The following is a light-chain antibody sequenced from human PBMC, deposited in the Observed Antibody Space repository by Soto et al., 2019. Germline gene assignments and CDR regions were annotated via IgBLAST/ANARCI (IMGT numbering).Light chain of an antibody. CDR2: DNN. CDR3: QSFDVSLSGGDWV. Sequence: QSVLTQPPSVSGAPGQRVTISCTGSSSNIGAGYDVHWYQQLPGTVPKLLIYDNNNRPSGVPDRFSGSKSGTSASLAITGLQAEDEADYYCQSFDVSLSGGDWVFCGGTKLTVL. V-gene: IGLV1-40*01. J-gene: IGLJ3*02. CDR1: SSNIGAGYD.